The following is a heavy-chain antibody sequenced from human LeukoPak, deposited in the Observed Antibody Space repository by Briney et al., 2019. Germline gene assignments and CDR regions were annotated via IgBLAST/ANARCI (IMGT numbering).Heavy chain of an antibody. Sequence: SQTLSLTCTVSGGSIRSGDYSWNWIRQHPGKGLEWIGYIYYSGSTYYNPSLTSRVTMSVDTSKNQFSLKLSSVTAADTAIYYCARFLYGGSGGYYFDYWGQGTLVTVSS. CDR3: ARFLYGGSGGYYFDY. CDR2: IYYSGST. V-gene: IGHV4-31*03. CDR1: GGSIRSGDYS. J-gene: IGHJ4*02. D-gene: IGHD2-15*01.